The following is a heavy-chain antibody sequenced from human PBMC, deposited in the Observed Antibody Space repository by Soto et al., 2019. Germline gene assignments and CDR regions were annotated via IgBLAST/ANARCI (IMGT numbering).Heavy chain of an antibody. J-gene: IGHJ5*02. CDR2: ISTYNGNT. D-gene: IGHD2-15*01. Sequence: EASVKVSCKASGYTFTSYDISWVRQAPGQGLEWMGWISTYNGNTNYAQKLQGRVTMTADTSTSTAYMELRSLRSDDTAVYYCARGFRVAATRWWFDPWGQGTLVTV. V-gene: IGHV1-18*01. CDR3: ARGFRVAATRWWFDP. CDR1: GYTFTSYD.